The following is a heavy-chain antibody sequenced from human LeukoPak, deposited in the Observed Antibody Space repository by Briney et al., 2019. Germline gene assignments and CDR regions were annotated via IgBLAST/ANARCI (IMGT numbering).Heavy chain of an antibody. D-gene: IGHD3-10*01. CDR2: ISYSGNT. V-gene: IGHV4-59*08. J-gene: IGHJ6*02. CDR3: ARVGINYYYGLDV. CDR1: GGSISSYY. Sequence: SETLSLTCTVSGGSISSYYWTWIRQPSGKGLEWIGYISYSGNTNYNPSLKSRVTTSLDTPKKQFSLKLTSVTAEDTAVYYCARVGINYYYGLDVWGQGTTVAVSS.